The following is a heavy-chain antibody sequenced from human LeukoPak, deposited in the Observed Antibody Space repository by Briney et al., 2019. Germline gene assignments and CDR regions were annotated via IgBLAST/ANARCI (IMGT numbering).Heavy chain of an antibody. CDR3: AKLISGSSYYYYGMDV. CDR1: RFTFSSYA. Sequence: PGGYLRVSCAASRFTFSSYAMSWVRQAPGKGLEWVSVISDTGGSTHYADSVKGRFTISRDNSKNTLYLQMNSLRAEDTAVYYCAKLISGSSYYYYGMDVWGQGTTVTVSS. J-gene: IGHJ6*02. CDR2: ISDTGGST. V-gene: IGHV3-23*01. D-gene: IGHD1-26*01.